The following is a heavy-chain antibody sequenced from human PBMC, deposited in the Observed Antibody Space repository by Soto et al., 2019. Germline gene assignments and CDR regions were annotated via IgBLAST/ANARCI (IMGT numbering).Heavy chain of an antibody. Sequence: GASVKVSCKASGYTFTSYGISWVRQAPGQGLEWMGWISAYNGNTNYAQKLQGRVTMTTDTSTSTAYMELRSLRSDDTAVYYCARDQDTATVIGYYYYGMDVWGQGTTVTVSS. V-gene: IGHV1-18*01. D-gene: IGHD5-18*01. CDR3: ARDQDTATVIGYYYYGMDV. J-gene: IGHJ6*02. CDR2: ISAYNGNT. CDR1: GYTFTSYG.